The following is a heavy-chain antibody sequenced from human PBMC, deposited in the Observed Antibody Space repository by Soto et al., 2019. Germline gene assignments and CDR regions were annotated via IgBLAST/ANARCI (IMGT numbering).Heavy chain of an antibody. D-gene: IGHD6-13*01. CDR1: GGSFSGYY. CDR3: ERVGWSSTQLFDY. V-gene: IGHV4-34*01. J-gene: IGHJ4*02. CDR2: INHSGST. Sequence: QVQLQQWGAGLLKPSETLSLTCAVYGGSFSGYYWSWIRQPPGKGLEWIGEINHSGSTNYNPSLKSRVTISVDTSTNQFSLKLSSVTAADTAVYYCERVGWSSTQLFDYWGQGTLVTVSS.